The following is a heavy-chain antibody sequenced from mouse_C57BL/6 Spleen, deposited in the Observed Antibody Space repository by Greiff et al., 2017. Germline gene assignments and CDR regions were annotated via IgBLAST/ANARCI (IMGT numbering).Heavy chain of an antibody. V-gene: IGHV1-15*01. Sequence: QVHVKQSGAELVRPGASVTLSCKASGYTFTDYEMHWVKQTPVHGLEWIGALDPATGGTAYTQTFKGKAILTADNSSSTAYRELRSLTSEASAVYYCTRSIGYWGQGTTLTVSS. CDR1: GYTFTDYE. CDR2: LDPATGGT. CDR3: TRSIGY. J-gene: IGHJ2*01.